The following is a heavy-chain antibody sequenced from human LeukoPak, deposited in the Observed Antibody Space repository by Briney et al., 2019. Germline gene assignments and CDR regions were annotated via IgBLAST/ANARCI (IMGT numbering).Heavy chain of an antibody. CDR2: INSDGSST. CDR3: VSIPGD. Sequence: GGSLRLSCAASGFTFSSYWMHWVRQAPGKGLVWVSRINSDGSSTSYADSVKGRFTISRDNAKNTPYLQMNTLRAEDTAVYYCVSIPGDWGQGILVTVSS. V-gene: IGHV3-74*01. CDR1: GFTFSSYW. J-gene: IGHJ4*02. D-gene: IGHD7-27*01.